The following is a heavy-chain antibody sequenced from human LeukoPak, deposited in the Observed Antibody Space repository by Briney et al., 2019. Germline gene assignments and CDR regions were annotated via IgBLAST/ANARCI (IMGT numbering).Heavy chain of an antibody. V-gene: IGHV3-30*04. CDR2: ISYDATIE. CDR3: TRFCNVRRGSDGYFFDY. D-gene: IGHD5-12*01. Sequence: GGSLRLSCAASGFTFSNYAMHWVRQAPGKGLEWVAAISYDATIEHYADSVKGRFTISRDNSKNTLYLQMTSLRTEDTAVYYCTRFCNVRRGSDGYFFDYWGRGTLVTVSS. CDR1: GFTFSNYA. J-gene: IGHJ4*02.